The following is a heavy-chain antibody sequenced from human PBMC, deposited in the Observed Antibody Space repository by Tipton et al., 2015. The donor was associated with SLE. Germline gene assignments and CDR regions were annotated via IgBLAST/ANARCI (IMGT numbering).Heavy chain of an antibody. J-gene: IGHJ6*02. D-gene: IGHD6-13*01. V-gene: IGHV4-61*02. Sequence: TLSLTCTVSGGSISSSSYYWSWIRQPAGKGLEWIGRIYTSGSTNYNPSLKSRVTMSVDTSKNQFSLKLSSVTAADTAVYYCARGPGAAAILSYYYFYGMDVWGQGTTVTVSS. CDR2: IYTSGST. CDR1: GGSISSSSYY. CDR3: ARGPGAAAILSYYYFYGMDV.